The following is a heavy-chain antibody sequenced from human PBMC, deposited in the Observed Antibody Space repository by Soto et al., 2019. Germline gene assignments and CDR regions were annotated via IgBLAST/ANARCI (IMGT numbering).Heavy chain of an antibody. CDR1: GYTFTAYG. CDR2: VSAYNGVT. CDR3: ARGIALGDYYEMDV. D-gene: IGHD3-22*01. Sequence: QVHLVQSGAEVKGPGDSMKVSCNTSGYTFTAYGINWVRQAPGQGLEWMGWVSAYNGVTNYAQKLHGRVAMNTDTSSKTAYMELRSLRPDDTAVYYCARGIALGDYYEMDVCGIGTTVYVSS. J-gene: IGHJ6*04. V-gene: IGHV1-18*01.